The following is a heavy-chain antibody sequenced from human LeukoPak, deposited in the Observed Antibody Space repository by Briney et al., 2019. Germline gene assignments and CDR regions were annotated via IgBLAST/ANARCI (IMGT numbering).Heavy chain of an antibody. CDR1: GFTFSSYS. D-gene: IGHD6-19*01. J-gene: IGHJ5*02. Sequence: GGSLRLSCAASGFTFSSYSMNWVRQAPGKGLEWVSSISSSSSYIYYADSVKGRFTISRDNAKNSLYLQMNSLRAEDTAVYYCARDPVAGQRGDWFDPWGQGTLVTVSS. CDR2: ISSSSSYI. CDR3: ARDPVAGQRGDWFDP. V-gene: IGHV3-21*01.